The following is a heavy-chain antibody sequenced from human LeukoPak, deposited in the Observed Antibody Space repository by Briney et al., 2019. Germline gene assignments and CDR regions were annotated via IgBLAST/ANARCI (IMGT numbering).Heavy chain of an antibody. V-gene: IGHV3-21*01. J-gene: IGHJ4*02. CDR3: ARGGDYYDSYFDY. D-gene: IGHD3-22*01. CDR2: ISSSSSYI. Sequence: GGSLRLSCAASGFTFSSYSMNWVRQAPGKGLEWVSSISSSSSYIYYADSVKGRFTISRDNAKNSLYLQMNSLRAEDTAVYYCARGGDYYDSYFDYWGQGTLVTVSS. CDR1: GFTFSSYS.